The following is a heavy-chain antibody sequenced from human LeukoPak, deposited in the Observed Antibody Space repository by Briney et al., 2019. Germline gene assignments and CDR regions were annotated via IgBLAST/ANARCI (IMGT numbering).Heavy chain of an antibody. CDR1: GYTFTSYG. V-gene: IGHV1-18*01. Sequence: GASVQVSCKASGYTFTSYGISWVRQAPGQGLEWMGRISAYNGNTVYAQNLQGRVTMTTDTSTSTAYMELSSLRSEDTAVYYCARIYDFWSGYSSGESGDWGQGTLVTVSS. CDR2: ISAYNGNT. D-gene: IGHD3-3*01. J-gene: IGHJ4*02. CDR3: ARIYDFWSGYSSGESGD.